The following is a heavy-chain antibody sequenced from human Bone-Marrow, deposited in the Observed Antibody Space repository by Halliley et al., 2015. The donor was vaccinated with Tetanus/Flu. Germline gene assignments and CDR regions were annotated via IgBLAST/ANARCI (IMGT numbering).Heavy chain of an antibody. Sequence: EWIGYIYYSGSTNYTRSLKRRVTISVDTSKNQFSLKLNSVTAADTAVYYCARHLPYSSGWYDYWGQGILVTVSS. V-gene: IGHV4-61*07. J-gene: IGHJ4*02. D-gene: IGHD6-19*01. CDR3: ARHLPYSSGWYDY. CDR2: IYYSGST.